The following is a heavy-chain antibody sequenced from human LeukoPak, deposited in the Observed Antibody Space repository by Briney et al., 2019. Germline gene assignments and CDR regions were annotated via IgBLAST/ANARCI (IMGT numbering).Heavy chain of an antibody. Sequence: SETLSLTCSVSGGSISSGYWSWIRQPPGKGLEWIAYIYNSGRSNYNPSLKSRVTISLDTSKNQFSLKLSSVTAADTAVYYCARHILLWFGELSPNWFDPWGQGTLVTVSS. J-gene: IGHJ5*02. D-gene: IGHD3-10*01. CDR2: IYNSGRS. CDR3: ARHILLWFGELSPNWFDP. CDR1: GGSISSGY. V-gene: IGHV4-59*08.